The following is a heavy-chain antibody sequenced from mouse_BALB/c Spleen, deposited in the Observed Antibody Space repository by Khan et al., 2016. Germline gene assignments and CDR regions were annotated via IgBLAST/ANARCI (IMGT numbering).Heavy chain of an antibody. CDR2: IRLKSNNYAT. CDR3: ICGHYAMDF. J-gene: IGHJ4*01. V-gene: IGHV6-6*02. CDR1: GFTFSNYW. Sequence: EVKLEESGGGLVQPGGSMKLSCVASGFTFSNYWMNWVRQSPEKGLEWVAEIRLKSNNYATHYAESVKGRFSISRNDSKSIAYLQMIKFRAKDTGIYSCICGHYAMDFWGQGTSVTVSS.